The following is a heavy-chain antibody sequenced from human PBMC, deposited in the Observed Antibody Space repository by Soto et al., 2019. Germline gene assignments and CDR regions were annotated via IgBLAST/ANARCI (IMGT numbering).Heavy chain of an antibody. CDR2: INSDGSTT. CDR3: ARVGTGAYQFDY. Sequence: EVQLVESGGGLVQPGGSLRLSCAASGFTFSSYWMHWVRQAPGKGLVWVSRINSDGSTTSYADSVKGRFTISRDNAKNTLYLQMNSLRAEDTAVYYCARVGTGAYQFDYWGQGTLVTVSS. D-gene: IGHD7-27*01. J-gene: IGHJ4*02. CDR1: GFTFSSYW. V-gene: IGHV3-74*01.